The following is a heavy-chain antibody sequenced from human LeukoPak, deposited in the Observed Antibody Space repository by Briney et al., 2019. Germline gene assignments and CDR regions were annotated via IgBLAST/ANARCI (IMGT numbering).Heavy chain of an antibody. CDR3: ARGSSSSWYRSSDWFDP. J-gene: IGHJ5*02. CDR1: GYTFTSYD. Sequence: ASVKVSCKASGYTFTSYDINRVRQATGQGLEWMGWMNPNSGNTGYAQKFQGRVTMTRNTSISTAYMELSSLRSEDTAVYYCARGSSSSWYRSSDWFDPWGQGTLVTVSS. CDR2: MNPNSGNT. D-gene: IGHD6-13*01. V-gene: IGHV1-8*01.